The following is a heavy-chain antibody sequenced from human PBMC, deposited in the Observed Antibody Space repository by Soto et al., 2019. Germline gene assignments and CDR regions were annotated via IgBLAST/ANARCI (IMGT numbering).Heavy chain of an antibody. CDR2: ISYDGSNK. V-gene: IGHV3-30-3*01. D-gene: IGHD3-10*01. J-gene: IGHJ4*02. CDR1: GFTFSSYA. CDR3: ARDLAITMVRGGGY. Sequence: PGGSLRLSCAASGFTFSSYAMHWVRQAPGKGLEWVAVISYDGSNKYYADSVKGRFTISRDNSKNTLYLQMNSLRAEDTAVYYCARDLAITMVRGGGYWGQGTLVTVSS.